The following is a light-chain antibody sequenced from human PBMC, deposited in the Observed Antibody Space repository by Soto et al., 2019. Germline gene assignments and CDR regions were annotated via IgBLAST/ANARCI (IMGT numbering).Light chain of an antibody. CDR3: QKYYSTPLT. CDR1: QSISSW. V-gene: IGKV1-27*01. CDR2: GAS. Sequence: DIQMTQSPSSLSASVGVRVTITCRASQSISSWLAWYQQKPGKVPKLLIYGASNLQRGVPSRFSGSGSGTDFTLIISSLQPEDVATYFCQKYYSTPLTFGEGTRLDTK. J-gene: IGKJ5*01.